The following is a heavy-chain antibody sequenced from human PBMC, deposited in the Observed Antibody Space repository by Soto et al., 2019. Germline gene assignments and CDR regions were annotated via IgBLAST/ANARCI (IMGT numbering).Heavy chain of an antibody. V-gene: IGHV1-3*04. D-gene: IGHD3-22*01. CDR1: GYTFTYYP. Sequence: QVQLVQSGAEVRKPGASVKVSCKASGYTFTYYPMHWVRQAPGQRLEWMGWINTGNGNTEYSQKLRGRVTISRDTSASPAYMELSSLRSEDTAVYSCARDGYFYDTSGYYPNPLDYWGQGTLVTVSS. CDR3: ARDGYFYDTSGYYPNPLDY. J-gene: IGHJ4*02. CDR2: INTGNGNT.